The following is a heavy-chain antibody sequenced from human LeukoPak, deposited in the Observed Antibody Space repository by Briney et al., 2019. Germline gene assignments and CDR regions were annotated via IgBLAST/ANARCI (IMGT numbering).Heavy chain of an antibody. V-gene: IGHV4-39*01. CDR2: IYYSGST. Sequence: PSETLSLTCTVSGGSISIITDYWGWIRQPPGKGLEWIGGIYYSGSTSYNPSLKSRVTMSVDTSKNQFSLKLYSVTAADTAVYYCARNASDSGTSYFDYWGQGTLVTVSS. CDR1: GGSISIITDY. CDR3: ARNASDSGTSYFDY. D-gene: IGHD1-26*01. J-gene: IGHJ4*02.